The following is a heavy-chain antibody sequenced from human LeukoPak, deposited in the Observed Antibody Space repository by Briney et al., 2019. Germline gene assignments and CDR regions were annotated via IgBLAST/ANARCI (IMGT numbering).Heavy chain of an antibody. Sequence: GGSLRLSCAASGFTFSRYGMHWVRQAPGKGLEWVAFIRYDGSKKHYADFVKGRFTTSRDNSKNTLYLQMNSLRAEDTAVYYCAKGYCSSSICYDYYYMDVWGRGTTVTVSS. CDR3: AKGYCSSSICYDYYYMDV. D-gene: IGHD2-2*01. J-gene: IGHJ6*03. V-gene: IGHV3-30*02. CDR2: IRYDGSKK. CDR1: GFTFSRYG.